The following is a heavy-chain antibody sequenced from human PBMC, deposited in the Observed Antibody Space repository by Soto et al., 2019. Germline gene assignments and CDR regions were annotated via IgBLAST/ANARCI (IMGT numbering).Heavy chain of an antibody. CDR1: GYTFTSYA. Sequence: ASVKVSCKASGYTFTSYAMHWLLQAPGQRLEWMGWINAGNGNTKYSQKFQGRVTITRDTSASTAYMELSSLRSEDTAVYYCARNLMDYDILTGYYMGYYFDYWGQG. CDR2: INAGNGNT. CDR3: ARNLMDYDILTGYYMGYYFDY. D-gene: IGHD3-9*01. J-gene: IGHJ4*02. V-gene: IGHV1-3*01.